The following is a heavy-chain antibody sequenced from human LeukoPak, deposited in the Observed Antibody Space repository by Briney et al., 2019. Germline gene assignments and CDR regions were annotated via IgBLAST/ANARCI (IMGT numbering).Heavy chain of an antibody. D-gene: IGHD3-22*01. CDR3: AAEGQWSLLHYFNS. CDR1: GNTLTDLS. Sequence: GASVKVSCKVSGNTLTDLSIHWVRQAPGKGLDWMGGFDPEDAEIIYAEKFQDRVTMTEDPSTDTAYLELSSLRSEDTAVYFCAAEGQWSLLHYFNSWGQGTLVTVSS. CDR2: FDPEDAEI. J-gene: IGHJ4*02. V-gene: IGHV1-24*01.